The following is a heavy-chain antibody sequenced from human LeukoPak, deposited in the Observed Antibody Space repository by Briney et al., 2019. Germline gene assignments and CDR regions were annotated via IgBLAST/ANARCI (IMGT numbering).Heavy chain of an antibody. Sequence: PGGSLRLSCAASGFTFDDYAMHWVRQAPGKGLEWVSGISWNSGSIDYADSVKGRFTISRDNAKNSLHLQMNSLRAEDTALYYCAKDRLFALDYWGQGTLVTVSS. CDR1: GFTFDDYA. D-gene: IGHD5-12*01. J-gene: IGHJ4*02. CDR2: ISWNSGSI. CDR3: AKDRLFALDY. V-gene: IGHV3-9*01.